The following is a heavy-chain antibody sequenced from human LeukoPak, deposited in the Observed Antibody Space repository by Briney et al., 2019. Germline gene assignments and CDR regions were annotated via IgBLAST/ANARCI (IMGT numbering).Heavy chain of an antibody. CDR1: GGAIISDNFY. Sequence: SETLSLTCTVSGGAIISDNFYWGWVRQPPGKGLEWVGSINYSGTTYYNPSLRSRVSISVDTSRTQFFLRLNSVSAADTAVYYCGRLFDSWGQGTLVTVSP. J-gene: IGHJ4*02. CDR3: GRLFDS. CDR2: INYSGTT. V-gene: IGHV4-39*01.